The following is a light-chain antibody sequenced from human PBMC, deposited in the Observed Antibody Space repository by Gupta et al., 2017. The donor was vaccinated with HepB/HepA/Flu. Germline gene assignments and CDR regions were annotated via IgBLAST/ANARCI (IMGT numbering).Light chain of an antibody. CDR1: QSLLHSSGHNY. CDR2: LGS. Sequence: DVVMTQSPLPLSVTPGETASISCRSSQSLLHSSGHNYLDWYLQKPGQSQQLLIYLGSNRASGVPDRFSGSGSGTDFTLKISRVEAEDVGVYYCMQASHTLWTFGQGTKVEIK. J-gene: IGKJ1*01. CDR3: MQASHTLWT. V-gene: IGKV2-28*01.